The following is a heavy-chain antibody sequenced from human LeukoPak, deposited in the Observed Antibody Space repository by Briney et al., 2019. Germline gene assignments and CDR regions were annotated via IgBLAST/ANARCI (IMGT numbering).Heavy chain of an antibody. D-gene: IGHD2-15*01. CDR1: GFTFSSYA. V-gene: IGHV3-23*01. CDR3: AKGSGGSCYSALVY. Sequence: GGSLRLSCAASGFTFSSYAMSWVRQAPGKGLEWVSAISGSGGSTYYADSVKGRFTISRDNSKNTLYLQMNSLRAEDTAVYYCAKGSGGSCYSALVYWGQGTLVTVSS. CDR2: ISGSGGST. J-gene: IGHJ4*02.